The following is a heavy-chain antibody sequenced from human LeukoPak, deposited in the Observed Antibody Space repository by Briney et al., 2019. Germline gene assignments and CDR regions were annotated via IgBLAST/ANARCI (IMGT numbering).Heavy chain of an antibody. CDR3: VRSWGEDY. D-gene: IGHD3-16*01. Sequence: PGGSLRLSCAASGFTLSNYWMHWVRQAPGKGLVWVSRINTDGSTTNYADSVKGRFTISRDNAKNTLFLQMNSLRAEDTAIYYCVRSWGEDYWGQGTLVTVSS. V-gene: IGHV3-74*01. CDR1: GFTLSNYW. CDR2: INTDGSTT. J-gene: IGHJ4*02.